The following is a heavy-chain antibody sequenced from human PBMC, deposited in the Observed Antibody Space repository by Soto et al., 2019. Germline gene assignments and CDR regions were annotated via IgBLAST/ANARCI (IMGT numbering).Heavy chain of an antibody. CDR2: INVGNGNT. CDR3: ARNPFGTGWYDC. Sequence: QVQLVQSGAEVKKPGASVKISCEASGYTFTRYAMHWVRQAPGQRLEWMGWINVGNGNTKYSQKFLDRVTITRDTSASTVYMALSGLRSEDTAVYYCARNPFGTGWYDCWGQGTLVTVSS. D-gene: IGHD2-8*02. V-gene: IGHV1-3*01. CDR1: GYTFTRYA. J-gene: IGHJ5*01.